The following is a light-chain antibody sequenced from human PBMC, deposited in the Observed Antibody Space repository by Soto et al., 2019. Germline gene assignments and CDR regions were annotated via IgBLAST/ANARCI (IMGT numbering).Light chain of an antibody. J-gene: IGLJ3*02. CDR2: RNN. V-gene: IGLV1-47*01. Sequence: QSVLTQPPSASGTPGQRVTISCSGSSSNIGSNYVYWYQQLPGTAPKLLIYRNNQRPSGVPDRFSGSKSGTSASLAISGLRSEDEADYYCAPWDVSLSGLWVFGGGTKLTVL. CDR1: SSNIGSNY. CDR3: APWDVSLSGLWV.